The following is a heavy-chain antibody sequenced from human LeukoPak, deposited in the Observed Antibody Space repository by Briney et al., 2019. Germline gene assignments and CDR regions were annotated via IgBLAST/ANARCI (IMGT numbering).Heavy chain of an antibody. D-gene: IGHD6-19*01. J-gene: IGHJ4*02. CDR2: INENAANT. CDR3: TEDDGGWYPLDY. CDR1: GFTFSNYG. V-gene: IGHV3-23*01. Sequence: HTGGSLRLSCAASGFTFSNYGMSWVRQAPGKGLEWVSTINENAANTHYADSVKGRFTISRDNSKNTLLLQMNSLRADDTALYYGTEDDGGWYPLDYWGQGTLVIVSS.